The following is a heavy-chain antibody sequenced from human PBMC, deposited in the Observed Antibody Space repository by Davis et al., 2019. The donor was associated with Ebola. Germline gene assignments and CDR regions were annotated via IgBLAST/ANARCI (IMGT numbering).Heavy chain of an antibody. CDR3: SGSSSYYYGMDV. V-gene: IGHV3-23*01. CDR1: GFTFSAYS. Sequence: GESLKISCAASGFTFSAYSMSWVRQAPGKGLEWVSAIGGGGTGTYYADSVKGRFTISRDNSKNTLYLQMNSLRAEDTAVYYCSGSSSYYYGMDVWGQGTTVTVSS. CDR2: IGGGGTGT. J-gene: IGHJ6*02. D-gene: IGHD6-6*01.